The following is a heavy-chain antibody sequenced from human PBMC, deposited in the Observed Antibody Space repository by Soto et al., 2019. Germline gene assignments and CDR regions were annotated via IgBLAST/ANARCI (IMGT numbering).Heavy chain of an antibody. D-gene: IGHD4-17*01. CDR2: IYSSGTT. CDR1: GASISTSY. V-gene: IGHV4-59*01. CDR3: GRDLGGAYGAFDH. J-gene: IGHJ4*02. Sequence: KPSETLSLTCTVSGASISTSYWSWIRLPPGKGLEWIGYIYSSGTTKYNPSLKSRVAISIDTSKNQFSLKLSSVTAADTAIYYCGRDLGGAYGAFDHWGQGTLVTVSS.